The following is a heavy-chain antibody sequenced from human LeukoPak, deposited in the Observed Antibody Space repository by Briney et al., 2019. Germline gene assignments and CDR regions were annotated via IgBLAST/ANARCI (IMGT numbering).Heavy chain of an antibody. J-gene: IGHJ4*02. D-gene: IGHD6-13*01. CDR2: INHSGST. CDR1: GGSFSGYY. Sequence: SETLSLTCAVYGGSFSGYYWSWIRQPPGKGLEWIGEINHSGSTNYNPSLKSRVTMSVDTSKNQFSLRLRSVTAADTAVYYCARQIGSAGTAGFDFWGQGALVTVSS. V-gene: IGHV4-34*01. CDR3: ARQIGSAGTAGFDF.